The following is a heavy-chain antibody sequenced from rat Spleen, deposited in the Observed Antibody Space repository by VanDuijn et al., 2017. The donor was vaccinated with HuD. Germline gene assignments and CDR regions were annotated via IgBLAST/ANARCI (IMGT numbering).Heavy chain of an antibody. CDR3: TRVFYYGYNYVMDA. CDR2: ITNTGGST. V-gene: IGHV5-31*01. D-gene: IGHD1-9*01. J-gene: IGHJ4*01. CDR1: GFTFNNYW. Sequence: EVQLVESGGGLVQPGRSLKLSCVASGFTFNNYWMTWIRQAPGKGLEWVASITNTGGSTYYPDSVKGRFTISRDNAKSTLYLQMNSLRSEDTATYYCTRVFYYGYNYVMDAWGQGASVTVSS.